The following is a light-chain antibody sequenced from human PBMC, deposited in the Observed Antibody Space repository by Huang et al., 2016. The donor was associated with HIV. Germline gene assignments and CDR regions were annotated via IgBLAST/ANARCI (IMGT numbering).Light chain of an antibody. CDR1: QGIASY. V-gene: IGKV1-39*01. CDR3: QQSYNTWT. J-gene: IGKJ1*01. CDR2: AAS. Sequence: DIQMTQSPSSLSASVGDRVTITCRASQGIASYVNCYRHKPGKAPELLIYAASSLQSGVPSRFSGSGSGTDFTLTISGLQPEDVATYYCQQSYNTWTFGQGTKVEIK.